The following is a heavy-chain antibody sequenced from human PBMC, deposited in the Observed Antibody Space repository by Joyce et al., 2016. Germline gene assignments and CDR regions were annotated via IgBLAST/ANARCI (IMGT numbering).Heavy chain of an antibody. CDR2: INPHSGIT. Sequence: QVQLVQSGAEVKKPGASVNVSCKASGYTFTGYYIHWVRQAPGEGFEWMGWINPHSGITQYAQKFEGWFTMTRDTSSSTVYMEVSRLRSDDTAVYYCARAVYAIRGLMDIWGPGTTVTVSS. CDR1: GYTFTGYY. V-gene: IGHV1-2*04. J-gene: IGHJ6*02. D-gene: IGHD2/OR15-2a*01. CDR3: ARAVYAIRGLMDI.